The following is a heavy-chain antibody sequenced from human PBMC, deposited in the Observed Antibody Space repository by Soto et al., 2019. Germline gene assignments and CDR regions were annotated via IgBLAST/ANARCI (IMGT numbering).Heavy chain of an antibody. CDR3: ATDPGGYSGYDLPRGY. Sequence: QVQLVQSGAEVKKPGASVKVSCKVSGYTLTELSMHWVRQAPGKGLEWMGGFDPEDGETIYAQKVQGRVTMTEDTSTDTAYMELSSLRSEDTAVYYCATDPGGYSGYDLPRGYWGQGTLVTVSS. V-gene: IGHV1-24*01. CDR2: FDPEDGET. D-gene: IGHD5-12*01. CDR1: GYTLTELS. J-gene: IGHJ4*02.